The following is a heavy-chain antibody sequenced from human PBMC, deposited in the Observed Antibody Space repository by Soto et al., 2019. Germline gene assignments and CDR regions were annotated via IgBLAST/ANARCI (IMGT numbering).Heavy chain of an antibody. Sequence: EVQVVESGGDLVQPGGSLRLSCAASGFTVRSDYMNWVRQAPGKGLEWVSVMYSGGETYYADSVKGRFTISRDSSKNILYLQMSSLRAEDTAVYYCARDPGLRNGMSLWGQGTTVTVSS. CDR1: GFTVRSDY. V-gene: IGHV3-66*01. CDR3: ARDPGLRNGMSL. J-gene: IGHJ6*02. CDR2: MYSGGET.